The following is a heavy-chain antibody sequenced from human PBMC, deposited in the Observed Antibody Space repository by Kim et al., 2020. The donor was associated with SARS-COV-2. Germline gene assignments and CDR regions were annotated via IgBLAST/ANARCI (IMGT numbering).Heavy chain of an antibody. Sequence: DSVKGQVIISRDNSNNTLYLQMSSLRAEDTAAYYCAKDYNGYGIGSGMDVWGQGTTVTVSS. J-gene: IGHJ6*02. CDR3: AKDYNGYGIGSGMDV. V-gene: IGHV3-23*01. D-gene: IGHD6-19*01.